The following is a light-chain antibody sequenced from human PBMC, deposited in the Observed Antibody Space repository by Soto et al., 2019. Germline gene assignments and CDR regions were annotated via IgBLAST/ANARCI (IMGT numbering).Light chain of an antibody. CDR2: DVS. J-gene: IGLJ2*01. V-gene: IGLV2-14*01. CDR1: SSDVGGYNY. CDR3: SSYTSSSTHVV. Sequence: QSALTQPASVSGSPGQSITISCTGTSSDVGGYNYVSWYQQHPGKAPKLMIYDVSNRPSGVSNRFSVSKSGNTASLTISGLQAEDEADYYCSSYTSSSTHVVFGGGTKVTVL.